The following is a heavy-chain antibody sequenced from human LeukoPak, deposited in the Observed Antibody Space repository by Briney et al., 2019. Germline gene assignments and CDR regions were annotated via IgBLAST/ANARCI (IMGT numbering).Heavy chain of an antibody. CDR3: ARESLGGRYYYDSSGYYDY. D-gene: IGHD3-22*01. V-gene: IGHV3-7*01. Sequence: GGSLRLSCAASGFTFSSYWMSWVRQAPGKGLEWVANIKQDGSEKYYVDSVKGRFTISRDNAKNSLYLQMNSLRAEDTAVYYCARESLGGRYYYDSSGYYDYWGQGTLVTVSS. J-gene: IGHJ4*02. CDR2: IKQDGSEK. CDR1: GFTFSSYW.